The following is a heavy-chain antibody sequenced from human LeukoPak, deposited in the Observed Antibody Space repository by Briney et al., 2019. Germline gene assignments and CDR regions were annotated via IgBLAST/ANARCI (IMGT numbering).Heavy chain of an antibody. D-gene: IGHD3-10*01. CDR2: IYSGGST. CDR3: ARGWFYGMDV. V-gene: IGHV3-66*01. CDR1: GLTVSASY. Sequence: GGSLRLSCAASGLTVSASYSSWVRHAPGKGLEWVSVIYSGGSTYYADSVKGRFTISRDNSRNTLYLQMNSPRAEDTAVYYCARGWFYGMDVWGQGTTVSVSS. J-gene: IGHJ6*02.